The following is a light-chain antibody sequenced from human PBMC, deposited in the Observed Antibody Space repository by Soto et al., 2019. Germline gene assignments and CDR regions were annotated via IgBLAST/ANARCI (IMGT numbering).Light chain of an antibody. CDR2: GAS. Sequence: EIVMTQSPATLSVSPGERATLSCRASQSVSSNLAWYQQKPGQAPRLLIYGASTRGTSIPARFSGSGSGTEFTLTISSLQSADCAVYFCQQYNNWPLTFGQGTKLEIK. CDR3: QQYNNWPLT. CDR1: QSVSSN. J-gene: IGKJ2*01. V-gene: IGKV3-15*01.